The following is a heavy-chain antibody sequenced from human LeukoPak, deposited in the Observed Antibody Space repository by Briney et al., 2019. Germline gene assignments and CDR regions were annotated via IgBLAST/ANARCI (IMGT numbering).Heavy chain of an antibody. V-gene: IGHV3-33*01. D-gene: IGHD3-10*01. J-gene: IGHJ3*02. CDR2: IWYDGSNK. CDR1: GFTFSTYG. Sequence: GGSLRLSCTASGFTFSTYGIHWVRQAPGKGLEWVTLIWYDGSNKNYADSVKGRFTISRDNSKNTVYLQMNGLRVEDTAVYYCARRGEGDAFDIWGQGTMVTVSS. CDR3: ARRGEGDAFDI.